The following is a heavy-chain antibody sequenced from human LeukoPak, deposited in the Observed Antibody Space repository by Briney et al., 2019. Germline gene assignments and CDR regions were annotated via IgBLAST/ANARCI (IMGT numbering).Heavy chain of an antibody. CDR2: IYSGGST. CDR3: ARGRQQRLGWFDP. J-gene: IGHJ5*02. V-gene: IGHV3-53*01. D-gene: IGHD6-25*01. CDR1: GFTVSSNY. Sequence: GGSLRLSCAASGFTVSSNYMSWVRQAPGKGLEWVSIIYSGGSTYYADSVMGRFTISRDNSKNTLYLQMNSLRVEDTAVYYCARGRQQRLGWFDPWGQGTQVTVSS.